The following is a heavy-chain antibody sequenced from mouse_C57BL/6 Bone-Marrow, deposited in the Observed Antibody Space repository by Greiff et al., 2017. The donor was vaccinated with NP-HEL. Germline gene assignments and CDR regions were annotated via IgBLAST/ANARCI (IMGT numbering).Heavy chain of an antibody. V-gene: IGHV14-4*01. CDR2: IDPENGDT. D-gene: IGHD1-1*01. Sequence: EVQLQESGAELVRPGASVKLSCTASGFNIKDDYMHWVKQRPEQGLEWIGWIDPENGDTEYASKFQGKATITADTSSNPAYLQLRILPSDDPAVYYCTTGYCSSYDYAMDYWGQGTSVTVSS. CDR1: GFNIKDDY. CDR3: TTGYCSSYDYAMDY. J-gene: IGHJ4*01.